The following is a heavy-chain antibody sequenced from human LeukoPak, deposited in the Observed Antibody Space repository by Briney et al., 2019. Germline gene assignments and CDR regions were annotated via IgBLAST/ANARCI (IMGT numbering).Heavy chain of an antibody. J-gene: IGHJ4*02. CDR2: INPNSGGT. V-gene: IGHV1-2*02. CDR1: VYTFIGYY. Sequence: GASVTVSFTSSVYTFIGYYMHWVRQAPGQWLEWMGWINPNSGGTKYAQKFQGRLTMTRDTSISTAYMELSRLRSDDTAVYYCATEVTDWGQGTLVTVSS. D-gene: IGHD5-18*01. CDR3: ATEVTD.